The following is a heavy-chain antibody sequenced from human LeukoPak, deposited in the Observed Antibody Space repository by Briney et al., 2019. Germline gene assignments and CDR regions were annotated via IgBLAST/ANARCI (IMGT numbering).Heavy chain of an antibody. Sequence: ASVKVSCKASGYTFTSYGISWVRQAPGQGLEWMGWISAYNGNTNYAKKLQGRVTMTTDTSTSTAYMELRSLRSDDTAVYYCARVEGERWLQLVDYWGQGTLVTVSS. V-gene: IGHV1-18*01. CDR3: ARVEGERWLQLVDY. J-gene: IGHJ4*02. CDR2: ISAYNGNT. CDR1: GYTFTSYG. D-gene: IGHD5-12*01.